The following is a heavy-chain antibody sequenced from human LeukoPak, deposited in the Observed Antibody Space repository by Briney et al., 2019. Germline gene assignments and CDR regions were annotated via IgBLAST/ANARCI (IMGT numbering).Heavy chain of an antibody. V-gene: IGHV4-59*01. CDR2: IYYSGST. J-gene: IGHJ2*01. D-gene: IGHD5-18*01. CDR3: ARDPLNSRGYFDL. Sequence: SETLSLTCTVSGGSISSYYWSWIRQPPGKGLEWIGYIYYSGSTNYNPSLKSRVTISVDTSKNQFSLKLSSVTAADTAVYYCARDPLNSRGYFDLWGRGTLVTVSS. CDR1: GGSISSYY.